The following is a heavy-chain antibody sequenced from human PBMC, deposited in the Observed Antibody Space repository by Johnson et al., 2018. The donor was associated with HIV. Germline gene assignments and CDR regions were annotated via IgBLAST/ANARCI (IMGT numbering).Heavy chain of an antibody. Sequence: VQLVESGGSVVRPGGSLRLSCAASGFTFDDYGMSWVRQAPGKGLEWVSRINSDGSSITYADSVKGRFTISRDNSKNTLYLQMNSLTVEDTAVYYCARDTFAGAYGDWPDAFDIWGQGTMVTVSS. CDR1: GFTFDDYG. CDR3: ARDTFAGAYGDWPDAFDI. D-gene: IGHD4-17*01. CDR2: INSDGSSI. V-gene: IGHV3-20*04. J-gene: IGHJ3*02.